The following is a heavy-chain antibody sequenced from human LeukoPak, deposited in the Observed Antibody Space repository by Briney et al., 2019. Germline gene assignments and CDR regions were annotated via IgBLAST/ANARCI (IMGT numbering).Heavy chain of an antibody. J-gene: IGHJ3*02. V-gene: IGHV1-69*05. CDR3: ARAVSEGYCSSTSCYFAFDI. Sequence: GSSVKVSCKASGGTFSSYAISWVRQAPGQGLEWMGGIILIFGTANYAQKFQGRVTITTDESTSTAYMELSSLRSEDTAVYYCARAVSEGYCSSTSCYFAFDIWGQGTMVTVSS. D-gene: IGHD2-2*01. CDR2: IILIFGTA. CDR1: GGTFSSYA.